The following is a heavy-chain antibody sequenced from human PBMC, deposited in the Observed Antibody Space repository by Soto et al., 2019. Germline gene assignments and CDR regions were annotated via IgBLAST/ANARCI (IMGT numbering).Heavy chain of an antibody. D-gene: IGHD3-10*01. V-gene: IGHV3-23*01. Sequence: PGGSLRLSCAASGFTFSNYVLSWVRQAPGKGLEWVSAISGTGGSTYYADSVKGRFTISRDNSKNTLYVQMNSLRVEDTAVYYCSKEGSRVRCPDYWGQGTLVTVSS. J-gene: IGHJ4*02. CDR2: ISGTGGST. CDR1: GFTFSNYV. CDR3: SKEGSRVRCPDY.